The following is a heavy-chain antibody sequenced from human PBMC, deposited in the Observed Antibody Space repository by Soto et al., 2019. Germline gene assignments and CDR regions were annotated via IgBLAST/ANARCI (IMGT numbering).Heavy chain of an antibody. CDR3: ASNAGDTIFGVVIMGAFNI. CDR2: IYYSGST. CDR1: GGSISSGGYY. Sequence: QVQLQESGPGLVKPSQTLSLTCTVSGGSISSGGYYWSWIRQHPGKGLEWIGYIYYSGSTYYNPSLKSRVNISVDTSKNQLSLKLSSVSAADTAVYYCASNAGDTIFGVVIMGAFNIWGQGTMVTVSS. D-gene: IGHD3-3*01. V-gene: IGHV4-31*03. J-gene: IGHJ3*02.